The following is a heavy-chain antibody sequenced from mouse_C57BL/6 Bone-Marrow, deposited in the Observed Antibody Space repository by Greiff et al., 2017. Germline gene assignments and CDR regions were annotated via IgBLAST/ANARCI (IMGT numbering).Heavy chain of an antibody. V-gene: IGHV5-17*01. CDR2: ISSGSSTI. CDR3: ARQGLSAMDY. D-gene: IGHD3-3*01. CDR1: GFTFSDYG. Sequence: EVLLVESGGGLVKPGGSLKLSCAASGFTFSDYGMHWVRQAPEKGLEWVAYISSGSSTIYYADTVKGRFTISRDNAKNTLSLQMTSLRSEDTAMYYCARQGLSAMDYWGQGTSVTVSS. J-gene: IGHJ4*01.